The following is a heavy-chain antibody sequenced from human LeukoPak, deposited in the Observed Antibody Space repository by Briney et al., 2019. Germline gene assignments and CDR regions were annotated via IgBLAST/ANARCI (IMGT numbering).Heavy chain of an antibody. CDR1: GGSITSTNW. Sequence: PSETLSLTCGVSGGSITSTNWWSWVRQPPGQGVEWIGEISLTGRTNYNPSLIGRVIMSLDESRNQLSLTLTSVTAADTAMYYCTRESGPYCPFGYWGQGTL. CDR2: ISLTGRT. J-gene: IGHJ4*02. V-gene: IGHV4-4*02. CDR3: TRESGPYCPFGY. D-gene: IGHD1-26*01.